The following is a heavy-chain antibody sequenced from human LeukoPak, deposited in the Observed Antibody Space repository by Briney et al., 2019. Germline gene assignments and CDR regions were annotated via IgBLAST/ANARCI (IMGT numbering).Heavy chain of an antibody. CDR2: ISATGSTT. D-gene: IGHD3-22*01. Sequence: GGSLRLSCTASGLTFSTYALSWVRQTPGKGLEWLSVISATGSTTYYADSVRGRFTISRDNSKNTLYLQMNSLRAEDTAVYYCARETTPNQWLLGAYYYYGMDVWGQGTTVTVSS. J-gene: IGHJ6*02. CDR1: GLTFSTYA. V-gene: IGHV3-23*01. CDR3: ARETTPNQWLLGAYYYYGMDV.